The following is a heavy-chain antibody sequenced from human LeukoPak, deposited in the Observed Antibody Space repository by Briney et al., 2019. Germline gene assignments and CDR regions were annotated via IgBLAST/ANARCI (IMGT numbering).Heavy chain of an antibody. CDR1: GYTLTELS. D-gene: IGHD4-17*01. CDR2: FDPEDGET. CDR3: GKGGIYGDSGDY. V-gene: IGHV1-24*01. J-gene: IGHJ4*02. Sequence: ASVKVSCKVSGYTLTELSMHWVRQAPGKGLGWMGGFDPEDGETIYAQKFQGRVTMTEDTSTDTAYMELSSLRSEDTAVYYCGKGGIYGDSGDYWGQGTPVSVSS.